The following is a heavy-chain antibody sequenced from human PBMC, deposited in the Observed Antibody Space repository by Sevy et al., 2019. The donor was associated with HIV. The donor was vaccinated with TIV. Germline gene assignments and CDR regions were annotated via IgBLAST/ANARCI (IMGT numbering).Heavy chain of an antibody. CDR2: IKQDGSVK. J-gene: IGHJ4*02. CDR3: VRAIAADASL. D-gene: IGHD6-13*01. CDR1: GFTLNSYW. V-gene: IGHV3-7*01. Sequence: GGSLRLSCAASGFTLNSYWMSWVRQAPGKGLEWVANIKQDGSVKYYVDSVKGRFTISRDNARNLVYLQMRSLTAEDTALYYCVRAIAADASLWGQGTLVTVSS.